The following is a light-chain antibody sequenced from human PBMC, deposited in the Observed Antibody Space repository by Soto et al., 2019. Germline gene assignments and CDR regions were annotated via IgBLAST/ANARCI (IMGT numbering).Light chain of an antibody. CDR2: EVT. CDR1: SNDVGGYNY. J-gene: IGLJ2*01. Sequence: QSALTQPPSASGSPGQSVTISCTGTSNDVGGYNYVSWYQHHPGKAPKLIIYEVTKRPSGVPHHFSGSKSGNTASLTVSGLQAEDEADYYCSSYAGSNVVFGGGTKLTVL. V-gene: IGLV2-8*01. CDR3: SSYAGSNVV.